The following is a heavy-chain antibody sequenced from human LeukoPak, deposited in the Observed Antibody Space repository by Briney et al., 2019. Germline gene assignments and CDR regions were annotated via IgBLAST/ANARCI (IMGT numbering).Heavy chain of an antibody. CDR2: IYPGDSDT. Sequence: GESLKISCKGSGYSFTSYWIGWVRQMPGKGLEWMGVIYPGDSDTRYSPSFRGQVSISADKSISTAYLRWSSLKASDTAMYYCARAITDCGGDCYYYFDYWGQGTLVTVSS. J-gene: IGHJ4*02. V-gene: IGHV5-51*01. CDR1: GYSFTSYW. CDR3: ARAITDCGGDCYYYFDY. D-gene: IGHD2-21*02.